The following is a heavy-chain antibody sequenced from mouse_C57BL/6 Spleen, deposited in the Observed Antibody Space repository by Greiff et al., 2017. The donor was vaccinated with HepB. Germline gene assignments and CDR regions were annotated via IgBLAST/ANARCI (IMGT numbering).Heavy chain of an antibody. CDR2: ISSGGSYT. CDR3: ARQTTTGTGFDY. V-gene: IGHV5-6*01. J-gene: IGHJ2*01. D-gene: IGHD4-1*02. Sequence: EVQVVESGGDLVKPGGSLKLSCAASGFTFSSYGMSWVRQTPDKRLEWVATISSGGSYTYYPDSVKGRFTISRDNAKNTLYLQMSSLKSEDTAMYYCARQTTTGTGFDYWGQGTTLTVSS. CDR1: GFTFSSYG.